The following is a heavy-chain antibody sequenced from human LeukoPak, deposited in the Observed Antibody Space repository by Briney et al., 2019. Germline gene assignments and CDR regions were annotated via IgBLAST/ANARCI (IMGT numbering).Heavy chain of an antibody. V-gene: IGHV3-30*02. Sequence: PGGSLRLSCAASGFTLNSYGLHWVRQAPGKGLEGVAFIRYDGSKSYFADSVKGRFALSRDNSKNTLYLQMSSLRPEDTAVYFCAKDGGSGSYFAFDIWGQGTMVTVSS. D-gene: IGHD1-26*01. J-gene: IGHJ3*02. CDR2: IRYDGSKS. CDR1: GFTLNSYG. CDR3: AKDGGSGSYFAFDI.